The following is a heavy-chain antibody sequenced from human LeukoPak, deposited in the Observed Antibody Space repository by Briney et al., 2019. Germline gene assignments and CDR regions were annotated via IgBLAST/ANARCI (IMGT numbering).Heavy chain of an antibody. J-gene: IGHJ6*03. V-gene: IGHV1-69*05. Sequence: SVKVSCTASGCTFSSYAISWVRQAPGQGLEWMGGIIPIFGTANYAQKFQGRVTITTDESTSTDYMELSSLRAEDTAVYYCARGMRYYYSYMDVWGKGTTVTVSS. CDR3: ARGMRYYYSYMDV. CDR1: GCTFSSYA. CDR2: IIPIFGTA.